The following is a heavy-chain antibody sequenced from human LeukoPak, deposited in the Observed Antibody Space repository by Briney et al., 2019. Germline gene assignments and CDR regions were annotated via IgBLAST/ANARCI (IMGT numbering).Heavy chain of an antibody. Sequence: PSETLSLTCIVSGGSISSSIYYWAWVRQPPGKGLEWIGTVFYNGATQYSPSLRSRVTISIDTSTNQFSLKLSSVTAADTAVYYCALLVLRGSGSSDYWGQGTLVTVSS. J-gene: IGHJ4*02. CDR2: VFYNGAT. D-gene: IGHD3-10*02. CDR3: ALLVLRGSGSSDY. CDR1: GGSISSSIYY. V-gene: IGHV4-39*07.